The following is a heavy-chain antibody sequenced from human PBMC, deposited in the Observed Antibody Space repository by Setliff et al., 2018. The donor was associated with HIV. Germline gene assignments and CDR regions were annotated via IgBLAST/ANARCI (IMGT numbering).Heavy chain of an antibody. V-gene: IGHV1-2*02. Sequence: ASVKVSCKASGYIFTDYYIHWVRQAPGQGLEWMGWINPNGGYTNYAQKFQGRLSMSTASSTSTANMFLRSLRYDDTAVYYCARTPRIMVTLKGEYYYYYMDVWGKGTTVTVSS. CDR3: ARTPRIMVTLKGEYYYYYMDV. CDR2: INPNGGYT. CDR1: GYIFTDYY. J-gene: IGHJ6*03. D-gene: IGHD2-8*01.